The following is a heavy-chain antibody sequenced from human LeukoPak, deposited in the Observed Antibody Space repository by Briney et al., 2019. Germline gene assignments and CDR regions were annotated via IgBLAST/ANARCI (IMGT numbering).Heavy chain of an antibody. V-gene: IGHV3-66*01. Sequence: PGGSLRLSCAASGFTVSSNYMSWVRQAPGKGLEWVSVIYSGGSTYYADSVKGRFTISRDTSKNTVSLQMNSLRVEDTAVYYCAKDLSLIIAAAGYHLDYWGQGTLVTVSS. CDR3: AKDLSLIIAAAGYHLDY. D-gene: IGHD6-13*01. CDR2: IYSGGST. J-gene: IGHJ4*02. CDR1: GFTVSSNY.